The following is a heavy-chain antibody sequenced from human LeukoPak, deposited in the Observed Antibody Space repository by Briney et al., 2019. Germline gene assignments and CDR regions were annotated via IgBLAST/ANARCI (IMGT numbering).Heavy chain of an antibody. V-gene: IGHV3-30-3*01. CDR1: GFTFSSYA. CDR2: ISYDGSNK. CDR3: AREGVTWIQLWSFDY. D-gene: IGHD5-18*01. J-gene: IGHJ4*02. Sequence: PGRSLRLSCAASGFTFSSYAMHWVRQAPGKGLEWVAVISYDGSNKYYADSVKGRFTISRDNSKNTLYLQMNSLRAEDTAMYYCAREGVTWIQLWSFDYWGQGTLVTVSS.